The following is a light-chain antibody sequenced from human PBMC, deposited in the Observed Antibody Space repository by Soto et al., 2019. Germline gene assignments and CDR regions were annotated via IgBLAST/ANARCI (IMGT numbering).Light chain of an antibody. J-gene: IGLJ2*01. CDR2: VNGDGSH. CDR1: SGHSSYA. Sequence: QSVLTQSPSASASLGASVKLTCTLSSGHSSYAIAWHQQQPEKGPRYLMKVNGDGSHNKGDGIPDRFSCSSSGAERYLTISSVQSEDEADYYCQTWGTGSVVFGGGTKLTVL. V-gene: IGLV4-69*01. CDR3: QTWGTGSVV.